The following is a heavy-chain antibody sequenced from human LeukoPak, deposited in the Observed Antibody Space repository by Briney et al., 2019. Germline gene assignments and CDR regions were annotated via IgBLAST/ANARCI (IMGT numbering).Heavy chain of an antibody. J-gene: IGHJ4*02. CDR3: ARVRYYDSSGYFPINLYYFDY. CDR2: IYHSGST. CDR1: GYSISSGYY. Sequence: KPSETLSLTCTVSGYSISSGYYWGWIRQPPGKGLEWIGSIYHSGSTYYNPSLKSRVTISVDTSKNQFSLKLSSVTAADTAVYYCARVRYYDSSGYFPINLYYFDYWGQGTLVTVSS. D-gene: IGHD3-22*01. V-gene: IGHV4-38-2*02.